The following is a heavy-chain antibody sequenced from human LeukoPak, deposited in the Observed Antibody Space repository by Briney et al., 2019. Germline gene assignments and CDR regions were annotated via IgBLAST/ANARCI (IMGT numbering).Heavy chain of an antibody. CDR2: VSSDGSDN. D-gene: IGHD4-11*01. V-gene: IGHV3-30*03. Sequence: GGPLRLPCEASRFPFNTYHFHWVRQAPGKALERLAVVSSDGSDNYNADSVKGRFTISRDNSKNTVYLQMNSLRVEDTAVYYCVRYRVSYKYYAMDVWGQGTTVTVSS. CDR1: RFPFNTYH. CDR3: VRYRVSYKYYAMDV. J-gene: IGHJ6*02.